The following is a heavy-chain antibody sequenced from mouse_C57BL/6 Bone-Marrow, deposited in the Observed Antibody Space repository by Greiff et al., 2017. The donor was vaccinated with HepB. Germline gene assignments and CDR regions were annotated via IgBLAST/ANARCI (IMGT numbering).Heavy chain of an antibody. Sequence: EVQLQESGAELVRPGASVKLSCTASGFNIKDDYMHWVKQRPEHGLEWIGWIDPENGDTEYASKFQGKATITADTSSNTAYLQLSSLTSEDTAVYYCTQGMYSNYPAWFAYWGQGTLVTVSA. V-gene: IGHV14-4*01. CDR2: IDPENGDT. CDR3: TQGMYSNYPAWFAY. D-gene: IGHD2-5*01. CDR1: GFNIKDDY. J-gene: IGHJ3*01.